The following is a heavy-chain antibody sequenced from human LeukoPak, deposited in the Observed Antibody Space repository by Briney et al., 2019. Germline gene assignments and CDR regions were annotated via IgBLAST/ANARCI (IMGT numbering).Heavy chain of an antibody. D-gene: IGHD3-10*01. CDR1: GFTVSSNY. CDR3: ARDLITMVRGVKYYYYGMDV. Sequence: GGSLRLSCAASGFTVSSNYMSWVRQAPGKGLEWVSVIYSGGSTYYADSVKGRFTTSRDNSKNTLYLQMNSLRAEDTAVYYCARDLITMVRGVKYYYYGMDVWGKGTTVTVSS. CDR2: IYSGGST. V-gene: IGHV3-53*01. J-gene: IGHJ6*04.